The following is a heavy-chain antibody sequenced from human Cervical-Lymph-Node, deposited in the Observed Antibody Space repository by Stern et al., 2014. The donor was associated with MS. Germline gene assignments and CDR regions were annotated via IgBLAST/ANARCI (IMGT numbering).Heavy chain of an antibody. D-gene: IGHD6-19*01. CDR2: VSFDGTTN. V-gene: IGHV3-30*18. Sequence: VQLVQSGGGVVQPGRSLRLSCVASGFTFSGYGMHWLRQAPGQGLEWVAVVSFDGTTNYYADSVKGRLTVSRDTSNNTLNLQMNSLRPDDTAVYYCAKDLGQWVFTPRYWYFDLWGRGTQVTVSS. CDR1: GFTFSGYG. J-gene: IGHJ2*01. CDR3: AKDLGQWVFTPRYWYFDL.